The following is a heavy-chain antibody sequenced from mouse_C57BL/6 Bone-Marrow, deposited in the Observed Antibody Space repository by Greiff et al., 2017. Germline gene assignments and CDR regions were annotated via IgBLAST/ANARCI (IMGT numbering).Heavy chain of an antibody. V-gene: IGHV1-85*01. CDR1: GYTFTSYD. Sequence: QVQLQQPGPELVKPGASVKLSCKASGYTFTSYDINWVKQRPGQGLEWIGWIYPRDGSTKYNEKFKGKATLTVDTSSSTAYMGLHSLTSEDSAVYFCARDYGSSYWYFDVWGTGTTVTVSS. CDR3: ARDYGSSYWYFDV. CDR2: IYPRDGST. D-gene: IGHD1-1*01. J-gene: IGHJ1*03.